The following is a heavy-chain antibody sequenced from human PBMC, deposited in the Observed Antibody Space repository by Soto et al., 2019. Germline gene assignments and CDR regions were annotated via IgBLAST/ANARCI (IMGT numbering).Heavy chain of an antibody. CDR3: ARVPVLLWFGELLTPRGMDV. Sequence: SETLSLTCTVSGGSISSYYWSWIRQPPGKGLEWIGYIYYSGSTNYNPSLKSRVTISVDTSKNQFSLKLSSVTAADTAVYYCARVPVLLWFGELLTPRGMDVWGQGTTVT. V-gene: IGHV4-59*01. CDR2: IYYSGST. CDR1: GGSISSYY. J-gene: IGHJ6*02. D-gene: IGHD3-10*01.